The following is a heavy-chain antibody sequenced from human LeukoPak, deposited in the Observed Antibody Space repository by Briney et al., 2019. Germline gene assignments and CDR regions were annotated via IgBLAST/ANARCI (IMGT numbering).Heavy chain of an antibody. CDR1: GRSISSYY. CDR3: ARADYSSSWSHYYYYMDV. V-gene: IGHV4-38-2*02. D-gene: IGHD6-13*01. J-gene: IGHJ6*03. CDR2: IYHSGST. Sequence: KPSETLSLTCTVSGRSISSYYWDWIRQPPGKGLEWIGGIYHSGSTYYNPSLKSRVTISVDTSKNHFSLKLSSVTAADTALYFCARADYSSSWSHYYYYMDVWGTGTTVTVSS.